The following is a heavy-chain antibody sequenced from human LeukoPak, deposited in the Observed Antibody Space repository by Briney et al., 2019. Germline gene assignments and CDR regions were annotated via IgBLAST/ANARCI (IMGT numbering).Heavy chain of an antibody. CDR1: GYTFTGYY. CDR2: INPNSGGT. D-gene: IGHD5-18*01. V-gene: IGHV1-2*04. CDR3: ARGRRVVTGGNWFDP. Sequence: ASVKVSCKASGYTFTGYYMHWVRQAPGQGLEWMGWINPNSGGTNYAQKFQGWVTMTRDTSISTAYMELSRLRSDDTAVYYCARGRRVVTGGNWFDPWGQGTLVTVSS. J-gene: IGHJ5*02.